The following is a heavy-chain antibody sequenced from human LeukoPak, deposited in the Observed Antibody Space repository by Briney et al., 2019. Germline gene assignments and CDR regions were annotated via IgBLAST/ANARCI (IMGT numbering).Heavy chain of an antibody. CDR2: IIPIFGTA. CDR1: GGTFSSYA. CDR3: ASHNHYCSSTSCRNVFYWYFDL. V-gene: IGHV1-69*13. J-gene: IGHJ2*01. Sequence: GASVKVSCKASGGTFSSYAISWVRQAPGQGLEWMGGIIPIFGTANYAQKFQGRVTITADESTSTAYMELSSLRSEDTAVHYCASHNHYCSSTSCRNVFYWYFDLWGRGTLVTVSS. D-gene: IGHD2-2*01.